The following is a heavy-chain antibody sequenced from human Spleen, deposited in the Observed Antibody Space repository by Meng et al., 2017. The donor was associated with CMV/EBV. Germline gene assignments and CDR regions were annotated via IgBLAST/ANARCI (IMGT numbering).Heavy chain of an antibody. D-gene: IGHD3-3*01. CDR1: SLSSYW. CDR2: SYPADSDT. V-gene: IGHV5-51*01. CDR3: ARHISHYDFWSGYSPDY. J-gene: IGHJ4*02. Sequence: SLSSYWIGWVRQMRGKGLEWMGMSYPADSDTKYSPSFQGKVTVSVDKSIRTAYLQWSSLKASETAMYYCARHISHYDFWSGYSPDYWGQGTLVTVSS.